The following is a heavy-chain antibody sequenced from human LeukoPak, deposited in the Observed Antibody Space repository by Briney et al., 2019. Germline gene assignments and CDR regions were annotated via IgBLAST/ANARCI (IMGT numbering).Heavy chain of an antibody. Sequence: GASVKVSCKASGYSFTDYYMYWVRQAPGQGLEWMGIINPSDGSRTYAQKFQGRVTMTRDTSTSTVYMELGSLRSEDTAVYYCANSRDGYNYARFDYWGQGAQVTVST. CDR2: INPSDGSR. J-gene: IGHJ4*02. V-gene: IGHV1-46*01. D-gene: IGHD5-24*01. CDR1: GYSFTDYY. CDR3: ANSRDGYNYARFDY.